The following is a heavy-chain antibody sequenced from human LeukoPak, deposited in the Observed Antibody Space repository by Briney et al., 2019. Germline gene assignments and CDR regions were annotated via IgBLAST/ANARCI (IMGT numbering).Heavy chain of an antibody. J-gene: IGHJ6*02. Sequence: PSETLSLTCTVSGCSITSISHHWGWIRQPPGKGREGIGSTYYSTSTQYNPSLKSRVTISVDTSKNLSSLRLSSVTAADTAVYYCARHTCSSGRCYNYSHYGMDVWGQGTTVTVSS. CDR3: ARHTCSSGRCYNYSHYGMDV. D-gene: IGHD2-15*01. CDR1: GCSITSISHH. V-gene: IGHV4-39*01. CDR2: TYYSTST.